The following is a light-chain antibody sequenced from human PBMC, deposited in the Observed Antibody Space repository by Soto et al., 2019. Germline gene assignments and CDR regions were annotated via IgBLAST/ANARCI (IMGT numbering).Light chain of an antibody. CDR3: QQYNDWPPMT. CDR1: QSVSSY. J-gene: IGKJ5*01. Sequence: ETVLTQSPATLSLSPGERATLSCRASQSVSSYLAWYQQKPGQAPRLLIYDASYTATGIPARFSGSGSGTDFTLTISRLEPEDFAVYYCQQYNDWPPMTFGQGTRLEIK. V-gene: IGKV3-11*01. CDR2: DAS.